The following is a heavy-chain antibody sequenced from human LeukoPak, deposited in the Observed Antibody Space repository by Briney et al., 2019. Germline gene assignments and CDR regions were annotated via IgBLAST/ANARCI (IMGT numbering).Heavy chain of an antibody. CDR1: GFTFSSYG. CDR3: ARHRRYYSSGSYYSDFDS. V-gene: IGHV4-39*01. CDR2: IFYSGST. Sequence: GSLRLSCAASGFTFSSYGMSWVRQPPGTGLEWIGSIFYSGSTYYNPSLKSPVTISADMSKNYFSLRLSSVTAADTATYYCARHRRYYSSGSYYSDFDSWGQGILVTVSS. D-gene: IGHD3-10*01. J-gene: IGHJ4*02.